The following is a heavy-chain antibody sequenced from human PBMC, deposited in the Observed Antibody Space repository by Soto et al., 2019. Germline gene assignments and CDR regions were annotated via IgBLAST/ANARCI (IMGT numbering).Heavy chain of an antibody. V-gene: IGHV3-48*02. D-gene: IGHD3-22*01. CDR2: ISIGSSTI. CDR1: GFTFSSNG. CDR3: ARDWGVYDSDIRTHIPHLDS. J-gene: IGHJ4*02. Sequence: EVQLVESGGGLVQPGGSLRLSCEASGFTFSSNGMNWVRQAPGKVLEWVSFISIGSSTINYADSGRGRVTISRDNAKNSLYMQMHSLRDEDTAVYYCARDWGVYDSDIRTHIPHLDSWGQGTLVTVSS.